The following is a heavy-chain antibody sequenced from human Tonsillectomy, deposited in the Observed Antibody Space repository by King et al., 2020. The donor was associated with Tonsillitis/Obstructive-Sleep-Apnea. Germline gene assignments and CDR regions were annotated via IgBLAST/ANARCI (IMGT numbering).Heavy chain of an antibody. Sequence: LQLVQSGPEVKKPGTSVKVSCKASGFTFTSSAMQWVRQARGQRLEWIGWIVVGSGNTNYAQKFQERVTISRDMSTSTAYMELSSLRSEDTAVYYCAAALGPDDYGDYMSDYWGQGTLVTVSS. CDR3: AAALGPDDYGDYMSDY. D-gene: IGHD4-17*01. CDR1: GFTFTSSA. V-gene: IGHV1-58*02. J-gene: IGHJ4*02. CDR2: IVVGSGNT.